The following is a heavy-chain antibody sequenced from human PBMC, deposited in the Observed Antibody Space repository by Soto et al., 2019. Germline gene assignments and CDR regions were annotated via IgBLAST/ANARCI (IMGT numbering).Heavy chain of an antibody. D-gene: IGHD6-19*01. CDR1: GFTFSSYW. J-gene: IGHJ6*02. V-gene: IGHV3-7*01. CDR2: IKQDGSEK. Sequence: GGSLRLSCAASGFTFSSYWMSWVRQAPGKGLEWVANIKQDGSEKYYVDSVKGRFTISRDNAKNSLYLQMNSLRAEDTAVYYCARDVGAVAGTWYYYYYGMDVWGQGTKVTVS. CDR3: ARDVGAVAGTWYYYYYGMDV.